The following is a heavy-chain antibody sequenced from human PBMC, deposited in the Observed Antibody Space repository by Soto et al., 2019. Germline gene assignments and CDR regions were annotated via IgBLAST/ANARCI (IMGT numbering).Heavy chain of an antibody. CDR3: AMYCGQGQDY. CDR2: ISYGGTT. V-gene: IGHV4-59*02. CDR1: GASVTNYY. Sequence: PSETLSLTCSVSGASVTNYYWSCIRQSPWKGLEWIGYISYGGTTNFNSSLKGRVTVSVDMSKNQFSLTLNSVTAADTAVYYCAMYCGQGQDYWGQGTLVTV. D-gene: IGHD2-8*02. J-gene: IGHJ4*02.